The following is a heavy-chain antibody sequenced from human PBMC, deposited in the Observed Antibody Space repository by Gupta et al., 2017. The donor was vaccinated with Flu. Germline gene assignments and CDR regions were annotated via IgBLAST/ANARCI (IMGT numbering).Heavy chain of an antibody. CDR2: INPDSGGT. V-gene: IGHV1-2*02. J-gene: IGHJ6*02. D-gene: IGHD2-21*02. CDR3: ARSVATYCGGDCYFSYYYYGMDV. Sequence: QVQLEQSGAEVRKPGASVKVSCEASGYTFTGYHLHWVRQAPGQGLEWMGWINPDSGGTNYARKFQGRVTMTRDTSSNTAYMELSTLRSDDTAVYYCARSVATYCGGDCYFSYYYYGMDVWGQGTTVTVSS. CDR1: GYTFTGYH.